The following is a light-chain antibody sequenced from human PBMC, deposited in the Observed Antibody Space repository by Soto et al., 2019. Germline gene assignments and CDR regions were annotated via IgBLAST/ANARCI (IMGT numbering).Light chain of an antibody. V-gene: IGKV2-30*02. CDR2: EVS. Sequence: DVVMTQSPLSLPVTLGQPASISCRSSQSLMHSDGNTYLNWFQQRPGQSLRRLIYEVSDRDSGVPVRFSGSGSGTDFILKISRVEAEDVGVYYCMQGTHWPWTFGQGTEVEIK. J-gene: IGKJ1*01. CDR1: QSLMHSDGNTY. CDR3: MQGTHWPWT.